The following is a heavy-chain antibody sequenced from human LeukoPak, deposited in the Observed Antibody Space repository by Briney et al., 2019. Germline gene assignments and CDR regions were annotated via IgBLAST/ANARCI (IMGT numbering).Heavy chain of an antibody. CDR1: GGSISSYY. CDR3: ARRTLYSSGDDY. D-gene: IGHD6-19*01. V-gene: IGHV4-59*08. J-gene: IGHJ4*02. CDR2: IYNSGTT. Sequence: PSETLSLTCTVSGGSISSYYWSCIRQPPGKGLEWIGYIYNSGTTNYNPSLKSRVTISVDTSENQFSLKLSSVTAADTAVYYCARRTLYSSGDDYWGQGTLVTVSS.